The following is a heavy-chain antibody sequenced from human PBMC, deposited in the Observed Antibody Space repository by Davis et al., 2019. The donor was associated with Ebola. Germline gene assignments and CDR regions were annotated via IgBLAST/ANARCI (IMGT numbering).Heavy chain of an antibody. CDR3: AKDKNYDFWSGYPHDAFGI. J-gene: IGHJ3*02. Sequence: PGGSLRLSCAASGFTFSSYAMSWVRQAPGKGLEWVSAISGSGGSTYYADSVKGRFTISRDNSKNTLYLQMNSLRAEDTAIYYCAKDKNYDFWSGYPHDAFGIWGQGTMVTVAS. CDR1: GFTFSSYA. CDR2: ISGSGGST. V-gene: IGHV3-23*01. D-gene: IGHD3-3*01.